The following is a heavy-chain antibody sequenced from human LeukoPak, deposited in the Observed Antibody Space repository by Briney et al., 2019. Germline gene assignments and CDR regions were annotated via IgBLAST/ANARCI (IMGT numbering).Heavy chain of an antibody. CDR2: IYYSGST. V-gene: IGHV4-39*07. J-gene: IGHJ6*03. Sequence: SETLSLTCTVSGGSISSSSYYWGWIRQPPGKGLEWIGSIYYSGSTYYNPSLKSRVTISVDTSKNQFSLKLSSVTAADTAVYYCARDGEMSSRGRYYYMDVWGKGTTVTVSS. CDR1: GGSISSSSYY. CDR3: ARDGEMSSRGRYYYMDV. D-gene: IGHD6-13*01.